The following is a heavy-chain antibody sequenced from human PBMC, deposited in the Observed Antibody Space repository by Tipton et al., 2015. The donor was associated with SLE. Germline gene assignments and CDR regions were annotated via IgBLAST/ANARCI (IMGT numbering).Heavy chain of an antibody. CDR1: GDSIHNYY. D-gene: IGHD5-12*01. J-gene: IGHJ4*02. CDR2: IYSSGDT. Sequence: TLSLTCTVSGDSIHNYYWSWSRQPPGKGLEGIGYIYSSGDTNYNPSLHSRVTISVDASKKQFSLKVNSVTAADTAVYYCARGRLRCDYWGQGNLVTVSS. V-gene: IGHV4-4*08. CDR3: ARGRLRCDY.